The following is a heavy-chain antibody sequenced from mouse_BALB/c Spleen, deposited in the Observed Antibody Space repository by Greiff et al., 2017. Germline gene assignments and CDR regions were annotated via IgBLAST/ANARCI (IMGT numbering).Heavy chain of an antibody. V-gene: IGHV1S29*02. CDR1: GHTFTDYN. D-gene: IGHD1-2*01. Sequence: VHVKQSGPELVKPGASVKISCKASGHTFTDYNMHWVKQSHGKSLEWIGYIYPYNGGTGYNQKFKSKATLTVDNSSSTAYMELRSLTSEDSAVYYCARSSTAQFAYWGQGTLVTVSA. CDR3: ARSSTAQFAY. CDR2: IYPYNGGT. J-gene: IGHJ3*01.